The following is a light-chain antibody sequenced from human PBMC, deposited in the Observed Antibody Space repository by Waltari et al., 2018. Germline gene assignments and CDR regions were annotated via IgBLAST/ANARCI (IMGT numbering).Light chain of an antibody. CDR2: WAS. Sequence: DIVLTQSPDSLAVSLGERATIDCWSSQSLFFGASGKNYLAWYQQKPGQPPKVIIYWASTREAGVPGRISGSGSGAHFTLTVDSLQAEDVAVYYCQQYSSSPITFGQGTRLEI. V-gene: IGKV4-1*01. CDR1: QSLFFGASGKNY. CDR3: QQYSSSPIT. J-gene: IGKJ5*01.